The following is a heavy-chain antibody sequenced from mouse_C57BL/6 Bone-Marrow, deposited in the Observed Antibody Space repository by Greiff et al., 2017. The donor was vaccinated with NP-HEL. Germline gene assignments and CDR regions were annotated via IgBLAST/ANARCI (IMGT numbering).Heavy chain of an antibody. CDR2: IYPRDGRT. CDR3: AREDLLLRSYWYFDV. V-gene: IGHV1-78*01. D-gene: IGHD1-1*01. Sequence: QVQLQQSDAELVKPGASVKISCKVSGYTFTDHTIHWMKQRPEQGLEWIGYIYPRDGRTTYNEKFKGKATLTADKSSSTAYMQLNSLTSEDSAVYFCAREDLLLRSYWYFDVWGTGTTVTVSS. CDR1: GYTFTDHT. J-gene: IGHJ1*03.